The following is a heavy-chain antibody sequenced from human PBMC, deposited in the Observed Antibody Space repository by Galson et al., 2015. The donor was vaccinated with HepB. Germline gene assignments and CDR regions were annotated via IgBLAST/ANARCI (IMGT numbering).Heavy chain of an antibody. V-gene: IGHV3-23*01. CDR2: ISGSVT. J-gene: IGHJ4*02. Sequence: SLRLSCAASGFTFSNYAMGWVRQAPGKGLEWVSAISGSVTYYADSVKDRFTISRDNSKNTLYLQMNSLRVEDTAVYYCAKSTSDSPYWGQGTLVTVSS. D-gene: IGHD1-1*01. CDR3: AKSTSDSPY. CDR1: GFTFSNYA.